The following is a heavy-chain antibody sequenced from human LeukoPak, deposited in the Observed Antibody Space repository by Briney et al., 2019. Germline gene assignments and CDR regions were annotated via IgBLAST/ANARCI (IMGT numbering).Heavy chain of an antibody. D-gene: IGHD3-10*01. CDR1: GYTFTSYG. J-gene: IGHJ4*02. Sequence: ASAKVSCKASGYTFTSYGISWVRQAPGQGLEWMGWISAYNGNTNYAQKLQGRVTMTTDTSTSTAYMELRSLRSDDTAVYYCARQFGSGSCYYYFDYWGQGTLVTVSS. CDR2: ISAYNGNT. CDR3: ARQFGSGSCYYYFDY. V-gene: IGHV1-18*01.